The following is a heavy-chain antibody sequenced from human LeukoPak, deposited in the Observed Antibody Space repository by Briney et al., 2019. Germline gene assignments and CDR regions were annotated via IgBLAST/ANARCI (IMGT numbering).Heavy chain of an antibody. Sequence: SETLSLTCTVSGGSISSTSYYWGWIRQPPGKGLEWIGSIYYSGSTYYNPSLKSRVTISVDTSKNQFSLRLTSVTAADTALYYCARFGYSYGYSFDYWGQGTLVTVSS. V-gene: IGHV4-39*07. CDR1: GGSISSTSYY. CDR2: IYYSGST. CDR3: ARFGYSYGYSFDY. J-gene: IGHJ4*02. D-gene: IGHD5-18*01.